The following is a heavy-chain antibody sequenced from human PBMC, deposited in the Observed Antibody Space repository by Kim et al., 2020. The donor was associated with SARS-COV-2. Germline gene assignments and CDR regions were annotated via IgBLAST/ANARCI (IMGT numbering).Heavy chain of an antibody. V-gene: IGHV3-23*01. CDR2: ISGSGGST. D-gene: IGHD6-6*01. J-gene: IGHJ4*02. CDR3: AKQGAIEYSSSPLYYFDY. Sequence: GGSLRLSCAASGFTFSSYAMSWVRQAPGKGLEWVSAISGSGGSTYYADSVKGRFTISRDNSKNTLYLQMNSLRAEDTAVYYCAKQGAIEYSSSPLYYFDYWGQGTLVTVSS. CDR1: GFTFSSYA.